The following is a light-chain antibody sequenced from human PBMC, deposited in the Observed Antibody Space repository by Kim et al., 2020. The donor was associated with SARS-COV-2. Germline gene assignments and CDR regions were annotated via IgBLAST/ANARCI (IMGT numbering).Light chain of an antibody. J-gene: IGKJ2*03. CDR2: AAS. CDR1: PGVGIS. CDR3: QQYSNWPPSYS. V-gene: IGKV3-15*01. Sequence: PGEGATLSCRASPGVGISLAWYQQKPGQSPRLLIYAASTRATGVPARFRGSGSGTEFTLTISSLQSEDFGVYYCQQYSNWPPSYSFGQGTKLEI.